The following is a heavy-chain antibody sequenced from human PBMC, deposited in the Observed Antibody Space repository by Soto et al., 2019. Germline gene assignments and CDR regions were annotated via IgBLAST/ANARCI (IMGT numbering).Heavy chain of an antibody. CDR1: GATFTNYA. CDR3: ARVEAGAYYQDYYGMDV. Sequence: QVQLVQSGAEVKKPGSSVKVSCKASGATFTNYAISWVRQAPGQGLECMGGIIPALGTANYAQKFQGRVTITADESTRTAYMELSSLRSEDTAVYFCARVEAGAYYQDYYGMDVWGQGTTVTVSS. V-gene: IGHV1-69*11. D-gene: IGHD3-22*01. CDR2: IIPALGTA. J-gene: IGHJ6*02.